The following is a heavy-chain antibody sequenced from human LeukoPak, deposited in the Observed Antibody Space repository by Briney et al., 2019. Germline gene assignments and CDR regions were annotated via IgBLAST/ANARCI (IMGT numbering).Heavy chain of an antibody. CDR3: ATHEQI. Sequence: GRSLRLSCAASGFTFSSYGMHWVRQAPGKGLEWVSVVSSDGINKYYADSVKGRFTISRDNSKNTLYLQMNSLTGEDTAVYYCATHEQIWGQGTRVIVSS. CDR1: GFTFSSYG. V-gene: IGHV3-30*19. J-gene: IGHJ4*02. CDR2: VSSDGINK.